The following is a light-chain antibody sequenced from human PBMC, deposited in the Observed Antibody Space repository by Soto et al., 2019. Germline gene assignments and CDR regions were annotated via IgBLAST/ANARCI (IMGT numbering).Light chain of an antibody. CDR3: QQRSNWLT. CDR1: QSFSSD. Sequence: EIVLTHSPATRSLSPGERATLSCRASQSFSSDLAWYQQKPGQAPRLLIYDASNRATGIPARFSGSGSGTDFTLTISSLEPEDFAVYYCQQRSNWLTFGGGTKVEIK. J-gene: IGKJ4*01. V-gene: IGKV3-11*01. CDR2: DAS.